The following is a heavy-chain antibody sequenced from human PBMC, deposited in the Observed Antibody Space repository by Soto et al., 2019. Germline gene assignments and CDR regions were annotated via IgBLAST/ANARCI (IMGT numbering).Heavy chain of an antibody. CDR3: AKGFCNYWAFDY. CDR2: ISNDGSNK. J-gene: IGHJ4*02. V-gene: IGHV3-30*18. CDR1: GFSFSTYG. D-gene: IGHD4-4*01. Sequence: VHLVESGGGVVQPGRSLRLSCAASGFSFSTYGMHWVRQAPGKGLEWVAFISNDGSNKYYADSVKGRFTISRDNSKNTLYLQMNSLRAEDTAVYYCAKGFCNYWAFDYWGQGTLVTVSS.